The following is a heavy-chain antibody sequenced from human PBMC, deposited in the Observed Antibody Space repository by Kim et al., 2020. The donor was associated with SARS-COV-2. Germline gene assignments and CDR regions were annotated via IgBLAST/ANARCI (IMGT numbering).Heavy chain of an antibody. D-gene: IGHD6-19*01. V-gene: IGHV4-59*08. CDR2: IYYSGNT. J-gene: IGHJ5*02. CDR3: VRVAGSVWFDP. CDR1: GGSISGSY. Sequence: SETLSLTCTVSGGSISGSYWTWIRQPPGKGLEWIGYIYYSGNTNYNPSLKSRVTISVDTSKNQFSLKLSSVSAADTAVYYCVRVAGSVWFDPWGQGTLVT.